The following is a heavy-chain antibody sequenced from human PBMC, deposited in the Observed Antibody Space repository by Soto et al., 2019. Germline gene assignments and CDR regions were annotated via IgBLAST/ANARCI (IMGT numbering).Heavy chain of an antibody. J-gene: IGHJ4*02. V-gene: IGHV1-69*02. Sequence: QVQLVQSGAEVKKPGSSVKVSCKASGGTFSSYTISWVRQAPGQGLEWMGRIIPILGIANYAQKFQGRVTITADKSTSTAYMELSSLRSEDTAVYYCARGPGIAVAGPGVYFDYWGQGTLVTVSS. CDR3: ARGPGIAVAGPGVYFDY. CDR1: GGTFSSYT. CDR2: IIPILGIA. D-gene: IGHD6-19*01.